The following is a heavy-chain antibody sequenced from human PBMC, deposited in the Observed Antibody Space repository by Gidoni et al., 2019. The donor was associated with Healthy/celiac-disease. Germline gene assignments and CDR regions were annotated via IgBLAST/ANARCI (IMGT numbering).Heavy chain of an antibody. J-gene: IGHJ3*02. Sequence: QVQLQQWGAGLLKPSETLSLTCAVYGGSFSGYYWSWIRQPPGKGLEWIGEINHSGSTNYNPSLKSRVTISVDTSKNQFSLKLSSVTAADTAEYYCARGRENDYYDSSGYYNDAFDIWGQGTMVTVSS. CDR1: GGSFSGYY. CDR2: INHSGST. CDR3: ARGRENDYYDSSGYYNDAFDI. V-gene: IGHV4-34*01. D-gene: IGHD3-22*01.